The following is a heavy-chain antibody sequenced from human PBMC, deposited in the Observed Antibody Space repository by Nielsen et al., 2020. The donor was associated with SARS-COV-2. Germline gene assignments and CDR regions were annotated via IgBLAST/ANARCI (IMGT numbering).Heavy chain of an antibody. CDR2: IWYDGSNK. CDR1: GFTFSSYG. D-gene: IGHD2-8*01. CDR3: ARESSIVLMVYVHHYGMDV. J-gene: IGHJ6*02. V-gene: IGHV3-33*08. Sequence: GGSLRLSCAASGFTFSSYGMHWVRQAPGKGLEWVAVIWYDGSNKYYADSVKGRFTISRDNSKNTLYLQMNSLRAEDTAVYYCARESSIVLMVYVHHYGMDVWGQGTTVTVSS.